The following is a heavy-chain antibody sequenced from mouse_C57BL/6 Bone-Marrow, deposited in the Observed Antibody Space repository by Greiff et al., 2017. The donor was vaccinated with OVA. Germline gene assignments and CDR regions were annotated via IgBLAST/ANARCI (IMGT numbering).Heavy chain of an antibody. CDR1: GFNIKDDY. V-gene: IGHV14-4*01. D-gene: IGHD1-1*01. J-gene: IGHJ2*01. Sequence: VQLQQSGAELVRPGASVKLSCTASGFNIKDDYMHWVKQRPEQGLEWIGWIDPENGDTEYASKFQGKATITADTYSKTASLQLSSLTSEDTAVYYCTTPSYYYGSSPYYFDYWGQGTTLTVSS. CDR2: IDPENGDT. CDR3: TTPSYYYGSSPYYFDY.